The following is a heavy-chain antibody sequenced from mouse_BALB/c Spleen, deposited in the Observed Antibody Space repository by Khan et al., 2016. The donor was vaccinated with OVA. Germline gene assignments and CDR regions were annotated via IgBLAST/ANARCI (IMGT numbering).Heavy chain of an antibody. J-gene: IGHJ4*01. D-gene: IGHD2-14*01. CDR3: ARRTTEYALDY. Sequence: VQLQESGAELARPRASVKMSCKASGYTFTSHTMHWVKQRPGQGLEWIGYINPRSDYTQYNQKFNDKATLTADISSSTAYMQLSSLTSEDSAVYYCARRTTEYALDYWGQGTSVTVSS. CDR2: INPRSDYT. V-gene: IGHV1-4*01. CDR1: GYTFTSHT.